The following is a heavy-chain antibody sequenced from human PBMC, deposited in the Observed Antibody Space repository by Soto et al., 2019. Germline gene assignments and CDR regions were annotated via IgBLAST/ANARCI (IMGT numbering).Heavy chain of an antibody. CDR2: IYYSGST. CDR3: ARDYGFSRGYSGYPYDAFDI. V-gene: IGHV4-31*03. J-gene: IGHJ3*02. D-gene: IGHD5-12*01. Sequence: QVQLQESGPGLVKPSQTLSLTCTVSGGSISSGGYYWSWIRQHPGKGLEWIGYIYYSGSTYYNRSLKCRVTISVDPSKNQFSLKLSSVTAADTAVYYCARDYGFSRGYSGYPYDAFDIWGQGTMVTVSS. CDR1: GGSISSGGYY.